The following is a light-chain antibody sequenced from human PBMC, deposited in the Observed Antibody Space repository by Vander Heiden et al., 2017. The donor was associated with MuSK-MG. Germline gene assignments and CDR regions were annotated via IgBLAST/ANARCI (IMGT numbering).Light chain of an antibody. CDR2: EVS. Sequence: HSLLTQPPSASLSPGQSVTISWTGTSSDVGGYTYVSWYQQRPVKAPKLMIYEVSKRPSGVPDRFSGSKSGNTASLTVSGLQAEDEADYYCSSYAGSNFVVFGGGTKLTV. V-gene: IGLV2-8*01. CDR3: SSYAGSNFVV. J-gene: IGLJ2*01. CDR1: SSDVGGYTY.